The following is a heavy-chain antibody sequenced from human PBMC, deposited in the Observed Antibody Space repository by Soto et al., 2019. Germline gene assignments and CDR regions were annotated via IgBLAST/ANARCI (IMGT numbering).Heavy chain of an antibody. Sequence: EVQLLESGGGLVQGGESLRLSCPASGFTFSNYPMSWVRQVPGKGLEWVSSISASGGSTYYADSVRGRFTISRDNSKNTLYQKMNIRRAEDTAVYYCAKNNLFGSGTIDYWGQGTLVTVSS. D-gene: IGHD3-10*01. CDR3: AKNNLFGSGTIDY. CDR1: GFTFSNYP. CDR2: ISASGGST. J-gene: IGHJ4*02. V-gene: IGHV3-23*01.